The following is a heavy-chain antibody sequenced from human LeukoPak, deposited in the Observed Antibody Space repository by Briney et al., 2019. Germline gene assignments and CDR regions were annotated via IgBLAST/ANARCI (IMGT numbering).Heavy chain of an antibody. CDR1: GFTFYDYG. V-gene: IGHV3-20*04. D-gene: IGHD5-12*01. CDR3: ARDLTGYDFRYYFDY. Sequence: PGGSLRLSCAASGFTFYDYGMSWVRQAPGKGLEWVSGINWNGGSTGYADSVKGRFTISRDNAKNSLYLQMNSLRAEDTAVYYCARDLTGYDFRYYFDYWGQGTLVTVSS. J-gene: IGHJ4*02. CDR2: INWNGGST.